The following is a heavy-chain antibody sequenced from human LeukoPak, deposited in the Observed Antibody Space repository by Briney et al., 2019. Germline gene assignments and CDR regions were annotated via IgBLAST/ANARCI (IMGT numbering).Heavy chain of an antibody. J-gene: IGHJ4*02. CDR2: ISSSSSYI. CDR1: GFTFSSYS. V-gene: IGHV3-21*01. CDR3: ARDLGGGSYYGWSPYYFDY. D-gene: IGHD1-26*01. Sequence: GGSLRLSCAASGFTFSSYSMSWVRQAPGKGLEWVSSISSSSSYIYYADSVKGRFTISRDNAKNSLYLQMNSLRAEDTAVHYCARDLGGGSYYGWSPYYFDYWGQGTLVTVSS.